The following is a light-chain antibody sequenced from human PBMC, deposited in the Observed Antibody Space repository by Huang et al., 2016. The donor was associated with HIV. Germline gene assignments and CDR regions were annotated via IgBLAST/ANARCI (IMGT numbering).Light chain of an antibody. V-gene: IGKV1-39*01. CDR3: QQTYDTPLT. Sequence: DIQLTQSPSSLSASVGDRVTITCRESQNISSYLNWYQQKPGKAPKLLLDSVDGLQSGVQSRFSGSGSGTHFTLAISSLQPEDFATYYCQQTYDTPLTFGGGSKVEIK. J-gene: IGKJ4*01. CDR2: SVD. CDR1: QNISSY.